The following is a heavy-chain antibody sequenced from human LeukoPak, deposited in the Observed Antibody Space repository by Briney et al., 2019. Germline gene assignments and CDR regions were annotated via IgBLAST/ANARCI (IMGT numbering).Heavy chain of an antibody. CDR3: ARWAGVTDY. CDR1: GFTFENYW. D-gene: IGHD5-18*01. CDR2: IKQDGSVE. V-gene: IGHV3-7*01. Sequence: GGSLRLSCVGSGFTFENYWMSWVRQAPGKGPEWVANIKQDGSVEHYLDSVKGRFTVSRDNAKNSLVLQLNSLRAEDTAVYYCARWAGVTDYWGQGTLVTVSS. J-gene: IGHJ4*02.